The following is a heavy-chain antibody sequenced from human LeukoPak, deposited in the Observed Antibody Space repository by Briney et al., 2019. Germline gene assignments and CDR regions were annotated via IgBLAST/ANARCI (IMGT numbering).Heavy chain of an antibody. CDR2: IKQDGSGK. CDR1: GFTFSSYW. V-gene: IGHV3-7*01. Sequence: PGGSLRLSCAASGFTFSSYWMSWVRQAPGKGLEWVANIKQDGSGKFYVDSVKGRFTISRDNAKNSLYLQMNSLRAEDTAVYYCAELGITMIGGVWGKGTTVTISS. CDR3: AELGITMIGGV. D-gene: IGHD3-10*02. J-gene: IGHJ6*04.